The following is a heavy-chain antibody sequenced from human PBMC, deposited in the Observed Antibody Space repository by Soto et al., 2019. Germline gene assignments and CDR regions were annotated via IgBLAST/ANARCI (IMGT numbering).Heavy chain of an antibody. J-gene: IGHJ4*02. CDR3: ARVLGIVVVVAAPGPPDY. D-gene: IGHD2-15*01. Sequence: QVQLVQSGAEVKKPGASVKVSCKASGYTFTSYGISWVRQAPGQGLEWMGWISAYNGNTNYAQKLQGRVTMTTDTSTSAAYMELRSLRSDDTAVYYCARVLGIVVVVAAPGPPDYWGQGTLVTVSS. CDR2: ISAYNGNT. V-gene: IGHV1-18*01. CDR1: GYTFTSYG.